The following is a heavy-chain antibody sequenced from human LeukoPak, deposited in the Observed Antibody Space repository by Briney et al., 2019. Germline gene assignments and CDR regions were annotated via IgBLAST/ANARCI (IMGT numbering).Heavy chain of an antibody. CDR2: INHSGST. V-gene: IGHV4-34*01. J-gene: IGHJ6*02. CDR3: ARLEWLSYYYYYGMDV. CDR1: GGSFSGYY. D-gene: IGHD3-3*01. Sequence: PSETLSLTCAVYGGSFSGYYWSWIRQPPGKGLEWIGEINHSGSTNYNPSLKSRVTISVDTSKNQFSLKLSSVTAADTAVYYCARLEWLSYYYYYGMDVWGQGTTVTVSS.